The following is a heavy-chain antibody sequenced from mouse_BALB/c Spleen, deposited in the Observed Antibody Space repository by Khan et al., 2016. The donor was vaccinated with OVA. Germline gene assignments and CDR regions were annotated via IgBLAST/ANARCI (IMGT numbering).Heavy chain of an antibody. CDR1: GFAFSSYY. D-gene: IGHD2-10*01. CDR2: ISGTGIYT. V-gene: IGHV5-9*02. J-gene: IGHJ3*01. Sequence: EVELVESGGGLVKPGGSLKLSCSPSGFAFSSYYMSWVRQTPAKRLVWVATISGTGIYTYYPDSVKGRFTISRDNSRNTLFLQMSSLRSEDTALYYCARASYYGSHWFTYWGQGTLVTVSA. CDR3: ARASYYGSHWFTY.